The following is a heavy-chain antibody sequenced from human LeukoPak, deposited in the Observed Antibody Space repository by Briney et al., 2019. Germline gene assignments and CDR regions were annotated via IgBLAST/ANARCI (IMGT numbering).Heavy chain of an antibody. J-gene: IGHJ4*02. CDR3: ARDCPPYSNYECYFDY. D-gene: IGHD4-11*01. V-gene: IGHV4-30-4*01. CDR1: GGSISSGDYY. Sequence: SQTLSLTCTVSGGSISSGDYYWSWIRQPPGKGLEWIGYIYYSGSTYYNPSLKSRVTISVDTSKNQFSLKLSSVTAADTAVYYCARDCPPYSNYECYFDYWGQRTLVTVSS. CDR2: IYYSGST.